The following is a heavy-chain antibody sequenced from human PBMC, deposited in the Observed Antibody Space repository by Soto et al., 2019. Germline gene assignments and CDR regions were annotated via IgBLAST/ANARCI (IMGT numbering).Heavy chain of an antibody. D-gene: IGHD3-10*01. CDR2: IIPIFGTA. Sequence: QVQLVQSGAEVKKPGSSVKVSCKASGGTFSSYAISWVRQAPGQGLEWMGGIIPIFGTANYAQKFQGRVTITADKSTSTAYMELSSLRSEDTAVYYCARDLFSWGSGSYYNVSDAFDIWGQGTMVTVSS. V-gene: IGHV1-69*06. CDR3: ARDLFSWGSGSYYNVSDAFDI. CDR1: GGTFSSYA. J-gene: IGHJ3*02.